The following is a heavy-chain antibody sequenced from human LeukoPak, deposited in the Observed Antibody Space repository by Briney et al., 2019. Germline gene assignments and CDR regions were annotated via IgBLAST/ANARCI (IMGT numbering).Heavy chain of an antibody. Sequence: GGSLRLSCAASEFMFSSFWMSWVRQAPGKGLEWVANINQDGSEKFYVDSVRGRFTISRDNAKNSLYLQMNSLRAEDTAVYYCAEGTAGWGQGTLVSVSS. CDR3: AEGTAG. CDR1: EFMFSSFW. CDR2: INQDGSEK. J-gene: IGHJ4*02. V-gene: IGHV3-7*01. D-gene: IGHD1-1*01.